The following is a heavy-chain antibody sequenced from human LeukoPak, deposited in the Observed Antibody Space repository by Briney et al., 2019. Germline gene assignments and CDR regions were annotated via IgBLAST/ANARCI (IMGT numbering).Heavy chain of an antibody. V-gene: IGHV3-23*01. D-gene: IGHD3-22*01. CDR2: ISSSGGST. CDR1: GFTFSSYA. Sequence: PGGSLRLSCAASGFTFSSYAMSWVRQAPGKGLEWVSAISSSGGSTHYADSVKGRFTISRDNSKNTLYLQLNSLRAEDTAVYYCAKDYYDSSGYGLYFDYWGQGTLVTVSS. J-gene: IGHJ4*02. CDR3: AKDYYDSSGYGLYFDY.